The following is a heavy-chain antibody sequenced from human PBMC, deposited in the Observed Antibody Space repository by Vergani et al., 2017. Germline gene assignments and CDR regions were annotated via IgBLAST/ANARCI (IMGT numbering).Heavy chain of an antibody. Sequence: EVQLLESGGGLVQPGGSLRLSCAASGFTFSSYAMSWVRQAPGKGLEWVSAISGSGGSTYYADSVKGRFTISRDNSKNTLYLQMNSLRAEDTAVYYCAKDLYSSSWYSRPNYAFDIWGQGTMVTVSS. CDR1: GFTFSSYA. CDR2: ISGSGGST. D-gene: IGHD6-13*01. J-gene: IGHJ3*02. CDR3: AKDLYSSSWYSRPNYAFDI. V-gene: IGHV3-23*01.